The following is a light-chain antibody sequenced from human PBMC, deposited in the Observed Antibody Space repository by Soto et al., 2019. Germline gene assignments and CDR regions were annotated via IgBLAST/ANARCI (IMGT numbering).Light chain of an antibody. Sequence: IVLTQSPASLSASLGNRATLSCRASQNISNYLIWYQQKPGQAPRLLIYGASTRATGIPARFSGSGSGTEFTLTISSLQPDDFATYYCQHYNSYSEAFGQGTKVDIK. CDR2: GAS. CDR3: QHYNSYSEA. V-gene: IGKV3-15*01. CDR1: QNISNY. J-gene: IGKJ1*01.